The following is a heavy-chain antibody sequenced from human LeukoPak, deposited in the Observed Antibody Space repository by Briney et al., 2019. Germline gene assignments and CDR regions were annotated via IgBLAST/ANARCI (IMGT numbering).Heavy chain of an antibody. CDR1: GDTFTGYD. CDR2: INPNSRGT. Sequence: ASVKVSCKASGDTFTGYDMHWVRQAPGQGLEWMGWINPNSRGTNYAQKFQGRVTMTRATSISTAYMELSRLRSDDTAVYYCARAPYYYDSSGPEGNDAFDIWGQGTMVTVSS. V-gene: IGHV1-2*02. J-gene: IGHJ3*02. D-gene: IGHD3-22*01. CDR3: ARAPYYYDSSGPEGNDAFDI.